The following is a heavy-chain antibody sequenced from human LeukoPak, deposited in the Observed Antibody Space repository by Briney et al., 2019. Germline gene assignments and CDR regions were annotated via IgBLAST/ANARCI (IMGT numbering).Heavy chain of an antibody. CDR2: IYSSGST. CDR3: ARGKGTSDY. D-gene: IGHD1-1*01. J-gene: IGHJ4*02. Sequence: PSETLSLTCTVSGGSISRYYWSWIRQPPGKGLEWIGYIYSSGSTNYYPSLKSRVTISVDTSETQFSPKLSSVTAADTAVYYCARGKGTSDYWGQGTLVTVSS. V-gene: IGHV4-59*01. CDR1: GGSISRYY.